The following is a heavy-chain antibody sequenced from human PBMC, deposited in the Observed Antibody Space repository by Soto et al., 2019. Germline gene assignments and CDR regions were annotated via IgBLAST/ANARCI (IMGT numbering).Heavy chain of an antibody. CDR2: IIPIFGTA. CDR1: GGTFSSYA. D-gene: IGHD5-18*01. Sequence: SVKVSCKASGGTFSSYAISWVRQAPGQGLEWMGGIIPIFGTANYAQKFQGRVTITADESTSTAYMELSSLRSEDTAVYYCARMGAKGTAMVSASYYYYGMDVWGQGTTVTVSS. J-gene: IGHJ6*02. CDR3: ARMGAKGTAMVSASYYYYGMDV. V-gene: IGHV1-69*13.